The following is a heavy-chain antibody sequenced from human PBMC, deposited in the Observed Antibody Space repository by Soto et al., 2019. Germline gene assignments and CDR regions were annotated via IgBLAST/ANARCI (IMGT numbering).Heavy chain of an antibody. V-gene: IGHV4-4*07. Sequence: KTSETLSLTCTVSGGSISSYYWSWIRQPAGKGLEWIGRIYTSGSTNYNPSLKSRVTMSVDTSKNQFSLKLSSVTAADAAVYYCAREVVVVVAAGWFDPWGQGTLVTVSS. CDR2: IYTSGST. J-gene: IGHJ5*02. D-gene: IGHD2-15*01. CDR3: AREVVVVVAAGWFDP. CDR1: GGSISSYY.